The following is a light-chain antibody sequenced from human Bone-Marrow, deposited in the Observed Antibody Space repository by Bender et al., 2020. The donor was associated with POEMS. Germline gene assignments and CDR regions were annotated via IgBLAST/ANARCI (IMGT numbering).Light chain of an antibody. CDR2: GYN. CDR3: SSYAGSDNLL. Sequence: QSVLTQPPSVSGAPGQRVTISCTGSSSNTGSGYDINWYQHLPGTAPKLLIYGYNNRPSGVPDRFSGSKSANTASLTVSGLQAEDEAEYYCSSYAGSDNLLFGGGTKLTVL. CDR1: SSNTGSGYD. V-gene: IGLV1-40*01. J-gene: IGLJ2*01.